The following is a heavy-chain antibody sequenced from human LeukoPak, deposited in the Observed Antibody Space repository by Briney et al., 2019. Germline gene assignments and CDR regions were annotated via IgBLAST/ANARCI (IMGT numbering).Heavy chain of an antibody. CDR3: ARVRRPYYFDY. Sequence: PGGSLRLSCAASGFTFSSYEMNWVRQAPGKGLEWVSYISSSGSTIYYADSVKGRFTISRDNAKNSLYLQMDSLRAEDTAVYYCARVRRPYYFDYWGQGTLVTVSS. CDR2: ISSSGSTI. CDR1: GFTFSSYE. J-gene: IGHJ4*02. V-gene: IGHV3-48*03.